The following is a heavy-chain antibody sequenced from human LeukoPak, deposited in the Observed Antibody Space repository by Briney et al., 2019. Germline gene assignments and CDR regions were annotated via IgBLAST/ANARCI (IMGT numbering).Heavy chain of an antibody. V-gene: IGHV1-18*01. J-gene: IGHJ6*02. Sequence: ASVKVSCKASGYTFTSYGISWVRQAPGQGLEWMGWISAYNGKTNYAHKLQGRVTMTTDTSTSTAYMELRSLRSDDTAVYYCARDTAAGDIVLMVYERHYYYYGMDVWGQGTTVTVSS. CDR3: ARDTAAGDIVLMVYERHYYYYGMDV. CDR1: GYTFTSYG. D-gene: IGHD2-8*01. CDR2: ISAYNGKT.